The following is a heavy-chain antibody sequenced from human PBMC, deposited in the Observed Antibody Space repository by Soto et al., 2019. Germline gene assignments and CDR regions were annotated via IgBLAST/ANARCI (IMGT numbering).Heavy chain of an antibody. CDR2: IYYSGST. J-gene: IGHJ5*02. CDR3: ARDFVDTAMATGGWFDP. D-gene: IGHD5-18*01. CDR1: GGSISSGGYY. V-gene: IGHV4-31*01. Sequence: QVQLQESGPGLVKPSQTLSLTCTVSGGSISSGGYYWSWIRQHPGKGLEWIGYIYYSGSTYYNPSLKSLVTLSVDTSKNQFSLKLGSVTAADTAVYYCARDFVDTAMATGGWFDPWGQGTLVTVSS.